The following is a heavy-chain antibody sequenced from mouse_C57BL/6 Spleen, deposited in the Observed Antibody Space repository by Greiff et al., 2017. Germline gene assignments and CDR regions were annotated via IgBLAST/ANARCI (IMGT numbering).Heavy chain of an antibody. Sequence: EVMLVESGGDLVKPGGSLKLSCAASGFTFSSYGMSWVRQTPDKRLEWVATISSGGSYTYYPDSVKGRFTISRDNAKNTLYLQMSSLKSEDTAMYYCARCITTVVSPDYWGQGTTLTVSS. V-gene: IGHV5-6*01. J-gene: IGHJ2*01. CDR1: GFTFSSYG. CDR2: ISSGGSYT. CDR3: ARCITTVVSPDY. D-gene: IGHD1-1*01.